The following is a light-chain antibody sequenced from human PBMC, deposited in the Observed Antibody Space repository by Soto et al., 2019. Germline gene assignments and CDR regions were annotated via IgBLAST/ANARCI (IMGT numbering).Light chain of an antibody. Sequence: EIVLTQSPGTLSLSPGERATLSCRASQSVNINYLAWYQQKPGQSPRLLMYGTSTRPTGIPDRFNGSGSGTDFTLTISRLEPEDFAVNYCQQYASSPRTFGQGTKVEV. CDR1: QSVNINY. V-gene: IGKV3-20*01. CDR3: QQYASSPRT. J-gene: IGKJ1*01. CDR2: GTS.